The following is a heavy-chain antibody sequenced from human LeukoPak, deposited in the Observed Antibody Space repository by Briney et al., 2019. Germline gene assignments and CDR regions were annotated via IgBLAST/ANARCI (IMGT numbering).Heavy chain of an antibody. V-gene: IGHV3-21*01. J-gene: IGHJ2*01. D-gene: IGHD1-1*01. Sequence: GGSLRLSCAASGFSFSTYAINWVRQAPGKGLEWVSSISSGSDYIYYADSLKGRFTISRDNAKNSLHLQMDSLRAEDTAVYYCARIKAENEGDWYFDLWGRGTLVTVSS. CDR3: ARIKAENEGDWYFDL. CDR2: ISSGSDYI. CDR1: GFSFSTYA.